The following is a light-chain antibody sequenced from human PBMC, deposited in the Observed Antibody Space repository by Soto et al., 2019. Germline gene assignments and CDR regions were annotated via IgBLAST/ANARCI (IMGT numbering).Light chain of an antibody. Sequence: DIVMTQSPDSLAVSLGERATINCKSSQSVLYSSNNKNYLAWYQQKPGQPPKLLIYWASTRESGVPDRFSVSGSGTDFTLTISSLQAEDVAVYYCQQYYSPWTFGQGTKVELK. CDR1: QSVLYSSNNKNY. J-gene: IGKJ1*01. CDR3: QQYYSPWT. V-gene: IGKV4-1*01. CDR2: WAS.